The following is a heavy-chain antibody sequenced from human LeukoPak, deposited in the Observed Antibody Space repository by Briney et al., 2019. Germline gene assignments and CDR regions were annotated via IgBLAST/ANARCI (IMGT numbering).Heavy chain of an antibody. Sequence: ASVKVSCKASGYTFTNYGISWVRQAPGQGPEWMGWISAYNGNTNYAQKFQGRVTMTAETSTSTAYMELRSLRSDDTAVYYCARDSITTVRGVIRGSSDFDYWGQGTLVTVSS. CDR2: ISAYNGNT. V-gene: IGHV1-18*04. CDR3: ARDSITTVRGVIRGSSDFDY. J-gene: IGHJ4*02. CDR1: GYTFTNYG. D-gene: IGHD3-10*01.